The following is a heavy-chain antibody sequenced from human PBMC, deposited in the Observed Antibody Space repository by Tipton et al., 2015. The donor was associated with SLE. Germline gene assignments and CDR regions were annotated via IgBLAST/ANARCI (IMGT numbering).Heavy chain of an antibody. CDR1: GFTVSSNY. CDR2: IYTSGST. J-gene: IGHJ4*02. D-gene: IGHD5-18*01. Sequence: SLRLSCAASGFTVSSNYMTWVRQAPGKGLEWVSTIYTSGSTYYADSVKGRFTISRDTPKNTVSLQMNSLRAEDTALYYCSKGGRIQQNDYWGQGTLVTVSS. V-gene: IGHV3-53*01. CDR3: SKGGRIQQNDY.